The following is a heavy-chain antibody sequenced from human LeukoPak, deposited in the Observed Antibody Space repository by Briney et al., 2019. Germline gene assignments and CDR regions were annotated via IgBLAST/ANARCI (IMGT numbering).Heavy chain of an antibody. CDR2: IYTSGST. CDR1: GGSISSGSYY. CDR3: ARDLGVNTYYSSYGRAV. D-gene: IGHD2-21*01. V-gene: IGHV4-61*02. J-gene: IGHJ6*04. Sequence: SETLSLTCTVSGGSISSGSYYWSWIRQPAGKGLEWIGRIYTSGSTNYNPSLKSRVTISVDTSKNQFSLKLSSVTAADTAVYYCARDLGVNTYYSSYGRAVWAKGTPVT.